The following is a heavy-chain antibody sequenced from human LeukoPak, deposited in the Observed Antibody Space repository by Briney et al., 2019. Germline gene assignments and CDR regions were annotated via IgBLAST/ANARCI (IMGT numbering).Heavy chain of an antibody. CDR2: IYYSGST. CDR1: GGSISSYY. D-gene: IGHD3-10*01. CDR3: ASSSSGSSNYYYYYGMDV. V-gene: IGHV4-59*01. Sequence: SETLSLTCTVSGGSISSYYWSWIRQPPGKGLEWIGYIYYSGSTNYNPSLKSRVTISVDTSKNQFSLKLSSVTAADTAVYYCASSSSGSSNYYYYYGMDVWGLGTTVTVSS. J-gene: IGHJ6*02.